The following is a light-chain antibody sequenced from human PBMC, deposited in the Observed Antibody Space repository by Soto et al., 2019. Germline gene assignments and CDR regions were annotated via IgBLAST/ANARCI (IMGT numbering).Light chain of an antibody. CDR3: HQYNNWPS. J-gene: IGKJ2*01. CDR2: GAS. CDR1: QSVSSN. Sequence: EIVMTQSPATLSVSPGERATLSCRASQSVSSNLAWYQQKPGQAPRLLIYGASTRATGIPARFSGSGSGTEFTLTISGLQSEDFAVYYCHQYNNWPSFGQGTKLEIK. V-gene: IGKV3-15*01.